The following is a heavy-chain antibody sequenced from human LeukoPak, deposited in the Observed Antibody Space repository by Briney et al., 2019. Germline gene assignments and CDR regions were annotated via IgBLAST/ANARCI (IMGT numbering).Heavy chain of an antibody. J-gene: IGHJ4*02. CDR3: AKADRRSDLPYYVDY. D-gene: IGHD1-14*01. V-gene: IGHV3-23*01. Sequence: GGSLRLSCAASGFTFSTYGMSWVRQAPGKGLAWVSGISGSGDSTYYADSVRGRFTISRDNSKNTLFLQMNSLRAEDTAVYYCAKADRRSDLPYYVDYWGQGTLVTVSS. CDR2: ISGSGDST. CDR1: GFTFSTYG.